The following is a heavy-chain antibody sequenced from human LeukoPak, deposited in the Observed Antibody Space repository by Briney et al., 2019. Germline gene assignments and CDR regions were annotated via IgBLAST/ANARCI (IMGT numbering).Heavy chain of an antibody. CDR3: ARDTSVFWYYYYYYYMDV. D-gene: IGHD3-3*01. CDR2: IKQDGSEK. CDR1: GFTFSSYS. Sequence: TGGSLRLSCAASGFTFSSYSMNWVRQAPGKGLEWVANIKQDGSEKYYVDSVKGRFTISRDNAKNSLYLQMNSLRAEDTAVYYCARDTSVFWYYYYYYYMDVWGKGTTVTVSS. V-gene: IGHV3-7*01. J-gene: IGHJ6*03.